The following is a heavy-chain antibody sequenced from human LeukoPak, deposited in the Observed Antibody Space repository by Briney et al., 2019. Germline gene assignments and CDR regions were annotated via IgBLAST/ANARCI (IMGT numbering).Heavy chain of an antibody. J-gene: IGHJ3*02. CDR3: ARSAYYYDSSGYHDAFDI. Sequence: GGSLRLSCAASGFTFSSYWMHWVRQAPGKGLVWVSRSNSDGSSTSYADSVKGRFTISRDNAKNTLYLQMNSLRAEDTAVYYCARSAYYYDSSGYHDAFDIWGQGTMVTVSS. CDR2: SNSDGSST. D-gene: IGHD3-22*01. CDR1: GFTFSSYW. V-gene: IGHV3-74*01.